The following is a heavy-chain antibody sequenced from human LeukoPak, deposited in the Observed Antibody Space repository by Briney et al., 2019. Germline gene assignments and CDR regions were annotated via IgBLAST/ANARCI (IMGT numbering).Heavy chain of an antibody. CDR3: ATEGPDHPKDY. V-gene: IGHV5-10-1*01. CDR1: GYSFTSYW. Sequence: GESLKISCKGSGYSFTSYWISWVRQMPGKGLEWMGRIDPSDSYTNYSPSFQGHVTISADKSISTAYLQWSSLKASNTAMYYCATEGPDHPKDYWGQGTLVTVSS. CDR2: IDPSDSYT. J-gene: IGHJ4*02.